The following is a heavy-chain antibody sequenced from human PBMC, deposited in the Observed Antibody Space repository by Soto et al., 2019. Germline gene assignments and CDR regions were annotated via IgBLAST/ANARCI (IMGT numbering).Heavy chain of an antibody. Sequence: GGSLRLSCAASGFTFNNYAINWVRQSPGKGLEWVSVISGSAGSTYYADSVKGRFTITRDNSKNTLYLQMNSLRAEDTAVYYCAKAGGAAGTVDYFGYWGQGTLVTVSS. J-gene: IGHJ4*02. V-gene: IGHV3-23*01. CDR1: GFTFNNYA. CDR2: ISGSAGST. CDR3: AKAGGAAGTVDYFGY. D-gene: IGHD6-13*01.